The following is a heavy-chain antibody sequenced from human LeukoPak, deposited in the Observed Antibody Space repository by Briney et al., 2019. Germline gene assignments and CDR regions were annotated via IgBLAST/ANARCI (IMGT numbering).Heavy chain of an antibody. Sequence: PGRSLRLSCAASGFTFSSYAMHWVRQAPGKGLEWVAVISYDGSNKYYADSVKGRFTISRDNSKNTLYLQMNSLRAEDTAVYYCARDFLALYDILSEADYWGQGTLVTVSS. CDR1: GFTFSSYA. D-gene: IGHD3-9*01. V-gene: IGHV3-30*04. J-gene: IGHJ4*02. CDR2: ISYDGSNK. CDR3: ARDFLALYDILSEADY.